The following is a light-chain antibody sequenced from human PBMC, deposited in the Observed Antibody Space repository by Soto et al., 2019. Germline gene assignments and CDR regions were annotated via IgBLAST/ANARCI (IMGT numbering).Light chain of an antibody. CDR2: GAS. J-gene: IGKJ2*01. CDR3: QQYGSSPYT. CDR1: QSVRSSY. V-gene: IGKV3-20*01. Sequence: EIVLTQSPGTLSLSPGERATLSCRASQSVRSSYLAWYQQKPGQAPRLLIYGASSRATGIPDRFSGSGSGTDFTLTISILEPEDFAVYYCQQYGSSPYTFGQGTKLEIK.